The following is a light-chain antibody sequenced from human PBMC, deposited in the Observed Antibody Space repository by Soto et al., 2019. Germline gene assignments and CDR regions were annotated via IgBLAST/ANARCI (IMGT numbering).Light chain of an antibody. V-gene: IGKV1-39*01. CDR3: QQSYSTPYT. Sequence: DIQMTQSPSSLSASVGDRVTITCRAGQSISSYLNWYQQKPGKAPKLLIYAASSLQSGVPSRFSCSGSGTDFTLTISSLQPEDFATYYGQQSYSTPYTFGQGTKVDIK. CDR2: AAS. J-gene: IGKJ2*01. CDR1: QSISSY.